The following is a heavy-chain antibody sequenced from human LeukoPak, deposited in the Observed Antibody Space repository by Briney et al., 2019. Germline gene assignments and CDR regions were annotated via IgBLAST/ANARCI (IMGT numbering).Heavy chain of an antibody. CDR3: ERAES. V-gene: IGHV3-7*01. J-gene: IGHJ5*02. CDR2: IKQDGSEK. CDR1: GFTFSTYG. Sequence: GGSLRLSCAASGFTFSTYGMSWVRQAPGKGLEWVANIKQDGSEKDCVDAVKGRFTMSRDNAKNSVYLQMNSLRAEDTAVYYCERAESWGQGTLVTVSS.